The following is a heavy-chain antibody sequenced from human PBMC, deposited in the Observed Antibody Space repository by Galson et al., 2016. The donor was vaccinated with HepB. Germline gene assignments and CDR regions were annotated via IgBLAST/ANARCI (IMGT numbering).Heavy chain of an antibody. CDR2: IYPHDSDT. D-gene: IGHD1-26*01. CDR1: GYWFSNYW. V-gene: IGHV5-51*01. Sequence: QSGAEVKKPGDSLKISCKVSGYWFSNYWIGWVRQMPGKGLEWMRIIYPHDSDTRYSPSFQGQVTISADKSISTTYLQWRSLKASDTAIYYCARGWELHDYWGQGTLVTVSS. CDR3: ARGWELHDY. J-gene: IGHJ4*02.